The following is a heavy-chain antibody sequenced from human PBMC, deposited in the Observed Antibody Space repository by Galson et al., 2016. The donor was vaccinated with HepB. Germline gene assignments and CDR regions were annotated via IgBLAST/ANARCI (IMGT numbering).Heavy chain of an antibody. Sequence: SVKVSCKASGYSFTSYYMHWVRQAPGQGLEWMGIITPSGVTTSAQRFQGRLTMTRDTSTSTVYMELSSLRFEDTAVYYCARPGDDPRGGLFFDYWGQGTLVTVSS. CDR3: ARPGDDPRGGLFFDY. CDR1: GYSFTSYY. D-gene: IGHD3-16*01. CDR2: ITPSGVTT. J-gene: IGHJ4*02. V-gene: IGHV1-46*01.